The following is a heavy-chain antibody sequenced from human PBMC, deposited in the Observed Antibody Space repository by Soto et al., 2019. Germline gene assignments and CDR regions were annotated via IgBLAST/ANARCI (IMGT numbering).Heavy chain of an antibody. Sequence: EVRLVESGGGLVQPGGSLKLSCEASGFAFSNYWMHWVRRAPGKGLEWVSRLKGDGSITQYADSVRGRFTISRDNAKNTMYLQLTTLGAEDTAVYYCGRGGHDAAANYWGQGTLVTVSS. CDR2: LKGDGSIT. D-gene: IGHD6-13*01. CDR1: GFAFSNYW. V-gene: IGHV3-74*03. CDR3: GRGGHDAAANY. J-gene: IGHJ4*02.